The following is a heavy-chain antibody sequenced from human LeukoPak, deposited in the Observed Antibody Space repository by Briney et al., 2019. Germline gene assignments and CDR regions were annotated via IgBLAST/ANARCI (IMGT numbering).Heavy chain of an antibody. CDR2: INSAGDT. D-gene: IGHD3-10*01. CDR3: ARASGWGMDV. CDR1: GFTLSSYD. Sequence: GGSLRLSCAPPGFTLSSYDMHCVRHATGKGLECVSAINSAGDTYYPGSVKGRFSISRENAKNSLYLQMNSLRAGDTTVYLCARASGWGMDVRGQGTTVIAS. V-gene: IGHV3-13*04. J-gene: IGHJ6*02.